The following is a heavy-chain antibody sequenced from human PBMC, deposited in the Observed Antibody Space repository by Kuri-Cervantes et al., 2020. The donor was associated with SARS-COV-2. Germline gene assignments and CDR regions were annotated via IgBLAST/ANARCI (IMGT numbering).Heavy chain of an antibody. J-gene: IGHJ4*02. D-gene: IGHD5/OR15-5a*01. CDR3: AGDLYETYYFDF. Sequence: GGSLRLSCAASGFTFSTYAMHWVRQAPGKGLEWVAHVSYDGSNRFSAQSVRGRFTISRDNSKSTMYLQMDSLRGDGTALYYCAGDLYETYYFDFWGQGALVTVSS. V-gene: IGHV3-30*04. CDR2: VSYDGSNR. CDR1: GFTFSTYA.